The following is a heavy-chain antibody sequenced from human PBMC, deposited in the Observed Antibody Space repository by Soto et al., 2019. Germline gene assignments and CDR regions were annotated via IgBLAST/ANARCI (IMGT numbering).Heavy chain of an antibody. J-gene: IGHJ3*01. V-gene: IGHV2-5*01. CDR2: IYWHHDH. D-gene: IGHD3-10*02. CDR1: GFSLSTYGVG. CDR3: AHFVRTFDV. Sequence: QITLKESGPTLVKPTQPLTLTCTFSGFSLSTYGVGVGWIRQPPGKALEWLAIIYWHHDHYFSPSLKDRITISNDTSTYQVVLTMTSMDPVDTATYFCAHFVRTFDVWGHGTVVTVSS.